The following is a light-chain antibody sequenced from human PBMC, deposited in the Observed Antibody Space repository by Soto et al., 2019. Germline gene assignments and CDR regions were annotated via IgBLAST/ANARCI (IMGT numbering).Light chain of an antibody. V-gene: IGKV3-11*01. CDR3: QQRSNWPLT. CDR2: DAS. J-gene: IGKJ4*01. CDR1: QSVSSY. Sequence: EIVLTQSPATLSLSPGERATLSCRASQSVSSYLAWYQQKPGQAPRLLIYDASNRATGIPARFSGSGSGKDFTLTISSLEPEDFAVYYCQQRSNWPLTFGGGNKVEIK.